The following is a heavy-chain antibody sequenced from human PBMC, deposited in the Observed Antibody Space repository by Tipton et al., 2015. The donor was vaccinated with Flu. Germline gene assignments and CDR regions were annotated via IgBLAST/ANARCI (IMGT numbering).Heavy chain of an antibody. CDR1: GFTVSTSY. Sequence: QLVQSGGGLIRPGGSLRLSCAVSGFTVSTSYMSWVRQPPGKGLEWVSIVYDDGRTYYVDSVEGRFAISRDNSKNILYLQMNSLRADDTAVYFCARDEGGTYPDWGQGTLVTVSS. V-gene: IGHV3-53*01. CDR2: VYDDGRT. D-gene: IGHD1-14*01. J-gene: IGHJ4*02. CDR3: ARDEGGTYPD.